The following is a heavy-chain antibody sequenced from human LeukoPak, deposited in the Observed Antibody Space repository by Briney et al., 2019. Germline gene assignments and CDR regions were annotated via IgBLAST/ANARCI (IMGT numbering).Heavy chain of an antibody. D-gene: IGHD5-12*01. CDR1: GFTFSSLW. CDR2: IKQNGSEE. V-gene: IGHV3-7*03. J-gene: IGHJ4*02. Sequence: GGSLRLSCAASGFTFSSLWMSWVRQAPGKGLERVANIKQNGSEESYVDSVKGRFTISRDNAQNSLYLQMNSLRAEDTAVYYCAKGFGYSGYDPDYWGQGTLVTVSS. CDR3: AKGFGYSGYDPDY.